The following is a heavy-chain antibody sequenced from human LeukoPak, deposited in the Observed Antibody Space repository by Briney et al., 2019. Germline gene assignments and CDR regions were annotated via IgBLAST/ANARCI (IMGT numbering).Heavy chain of an antibody. Sequence: PGESLRLSCAASGFTFSSYAMSWVRQAPGKGLEWVSAISDSGGSTYYAASVKGRFTISRGKSKNTLYLQMNSLRAEDTAVYYCAKGKEWELLLPFDYWGQGTLVTVSS. CDR1: GFTFSSYA. J-gene: IGHJ4*02. CDR3: AKGKEWELLLPFDY. CDR2: ISDSGGST. V-gene: IGHV3-23*01. D-gene: IGHD1-26*01.